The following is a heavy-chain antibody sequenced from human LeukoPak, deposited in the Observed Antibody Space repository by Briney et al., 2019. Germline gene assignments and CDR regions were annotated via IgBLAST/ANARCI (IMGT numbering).Heavy chain of an antibody. CDR2: ISYDGSNK. J-gene: IGHJ4*02. CDR1: GFTFSSYA. V-gene: IGHV3-30-3*01. CDR3: ATDLGNQLLSYFDY. D-gene: IGHD2-2*01. Sequence: PGGSLRLSCAASGFTFSSYAMHWVRQAPGKGLEWVAVISYDGSNKYYADSVKGRFTISRDNSKNTLYLQMNSLRAEDTAVYYCATDLGNQLLSYFDYWGQGTLVTVSS.